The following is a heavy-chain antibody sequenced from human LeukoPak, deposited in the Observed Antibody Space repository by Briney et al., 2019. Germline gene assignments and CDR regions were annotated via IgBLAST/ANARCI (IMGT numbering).Heavy chain of an antibody. CDR3: ARLLGYSSSS. V-gene: IGHV1-69*13. D-gene: IGHD6-6*01. CDR1: GGTFSSYA. J-gene: IGHJ5*02. Sequence: GASVKVPCKASGGTFSSYAISWVRQAPGQGLEWMGGIIPIFGTANYAQKFQGRVTITADESTSTAYMELSSLRSEDTAVNYCARLLGYSSSSWGQGTLVTVSS. CDR2: IIPIFGTA.